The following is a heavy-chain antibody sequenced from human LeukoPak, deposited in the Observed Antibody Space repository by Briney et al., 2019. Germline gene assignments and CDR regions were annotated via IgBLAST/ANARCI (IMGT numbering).Heavy chain of an antibody. CDR2: TYYTSKWYN. D-gene: IGHD3-10*02. CDR3: AREQLWSGPNRFDS. V-gene: IGHV6-1*01. J-gene: IGHJ5*01. CDR1: GDSVSSKSGG. Sequence: SQTLSLTCGISGDSVSSKSGGWNWIRQSPSRGLERLGRTYYTSKWYNEYAVSMKSRITINSDTSKNQLSLHLDSVTPEDTAVYYCAREQLWSGPNRFDSWGQGTLVTVSS.